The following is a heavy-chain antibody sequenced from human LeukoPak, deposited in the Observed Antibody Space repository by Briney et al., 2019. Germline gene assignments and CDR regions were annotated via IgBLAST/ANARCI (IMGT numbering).Heavy chain of an antibody. D-gene: IGHD6-13*01. Sequence: SETLSLTCTVYGGSISSYYWSWIRQPPGKGLEWIGYINCSGSTNYNPSLKSRVTISVDTSKNQFSLKLSSVTAADTAVYYCARRGSSSWTRAFWFDPWGQGTLVTVSS. CDR3: ARRGSSSWTRAFWFDP. V-gene: IGHV4-59*08. J-gene: IGHJ5*02. CDR2: INCSGST. CDR1: GGSISSYY.